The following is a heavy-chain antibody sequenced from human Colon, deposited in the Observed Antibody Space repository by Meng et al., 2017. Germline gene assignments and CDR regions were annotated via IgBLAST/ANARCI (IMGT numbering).Heavy chain of an antibody. CDR3: AGARTTLTTSVAY. D-gene: IGHD4-11*01. V-gene: IGHV1-8*01. J-gene: IGHJ4*02. Sequence: ASVKVSCKASGYTFTDFDISWVRQAAGQGLEWMAWINPDTGNTDFAQNFQDRLTLSRNTSISTAYKELSNLRSEDTAVYYCAGARTTLTTSVAYWGQGTLVTVSS. CDR1: GYTFTDFD. CDR2: INPDTGNT.